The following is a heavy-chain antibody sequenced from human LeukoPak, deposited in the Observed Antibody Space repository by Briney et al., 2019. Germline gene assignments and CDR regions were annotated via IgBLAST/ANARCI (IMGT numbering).Heavy chain of an antibody. CDR2: ISSSSSYI. CDR3: AGTNCSGGSCYPAEYFQH. Sequence: GGSLRLSCAASGFTFSSYAMSWVRQAPGKGLEWVSSISSSSSYIYYADSVKGRFTISRDNAKNSLYLQMNSLRAEDTAVYYCAGTNCSGGSCYPAEYFQHWGQGTLVTVSS. V-gene: IGHV3-21*01. D-gene: IGHD2-15*01. J-gene: IGHJ1*01. CDR1: GFTFSSYA.